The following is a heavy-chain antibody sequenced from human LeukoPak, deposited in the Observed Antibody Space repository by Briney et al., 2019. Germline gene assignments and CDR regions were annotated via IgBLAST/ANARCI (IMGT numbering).Heavy chain of an antibody. CDR2: IRGSGGSNT. D-gene: IGHD5-12*01. J-gene: IGHJ4*02. CDR3: ARDSRYDEGY. CDR1: GFTFSTYA. Sequence: GGSLRLSCAASGFTFSTYAMSWVRQAPGKGLEWVSTIRGSGGSNTYYADSVQGRFTISRDNSKNTLYLQMNTLRAEDTAVYYCARDSRYDEGYWGQGTLVTVSS. V-gene: IGHV3-23*01.